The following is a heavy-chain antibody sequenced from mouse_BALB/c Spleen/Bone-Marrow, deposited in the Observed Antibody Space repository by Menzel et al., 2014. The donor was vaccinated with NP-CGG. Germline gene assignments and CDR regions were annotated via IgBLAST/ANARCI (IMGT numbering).Heavy chain of an antibody. CDR2: MNPFNDGT. J-gene: IGHJ2*01. D-gene: IGHD1-1*01. V-gene: IGHV1-14*01. CDR1: RYTFXSYV. CDR3: AREVVATDYFDY. Sequence: EVKVVESGPELVKPGASVKMSCKASRYTFXSYVLHWVRQKPGQGLEWIGFMNPFNDGTKYNEKFKGKATLTSDKSSSTAYMELSSLTSEDSAVYYCAREVVATDYFDYWGQGTTLTVSS.